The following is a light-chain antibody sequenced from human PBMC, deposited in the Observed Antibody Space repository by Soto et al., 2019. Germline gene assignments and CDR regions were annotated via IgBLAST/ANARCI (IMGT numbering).Light chain of an antibody. CDR1: QNINDW. Sequence: DIQVTQSPSTLSASVGDRVTINCRASQNINDWLAWYQQKSGKAPKVLIYKASSLESGVPSRFSGSGSGTEFTLTISSLQADDFATYYCQHYGANSPCTFGQGTKVEIK. J-gene: IGKJ1*01. CDR2: KAS. CDR3: QHYGANSPCT. V-gene: IGKV1-5*03.